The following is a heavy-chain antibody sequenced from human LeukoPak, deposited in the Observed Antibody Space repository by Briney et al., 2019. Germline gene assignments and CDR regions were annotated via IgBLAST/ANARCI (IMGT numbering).Heavy chain of an antibody. V-gene: IGHV3-21*01. Sequence: GGSLRLSCAASGFTFSSYSMNWVRQAPGKGLEWVSYISSSSSYIYYADSVKGRFTISRDNAKNSLYLQMNSLRAEDTAVYYCARDGPWGAVVDYWGQGTLVTVSS. CDR2: ISSSSSYI. CDR3: ARDGPWGAVVDY. J-gene: IGHJ4*02. CDR1: GFTFSSYS. D-gene: IGHD6-19*01.